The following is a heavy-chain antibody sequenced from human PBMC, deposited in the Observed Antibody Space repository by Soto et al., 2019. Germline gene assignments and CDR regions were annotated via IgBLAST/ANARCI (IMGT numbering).Heavy chain of an antibody. CDR2: ISAYSGKT. D-gene: IGHD3-16*01. CDR3: ARDPYLGDHQY. V-gene: IGHV1-18*01. J-gene: IGHJ4*02. Sequence: QVQLVQSGGEVKKPGASVKVSCKTSGYTFTTYGIIWVRQAPGQGLEWVGWISAYSGKTHYAQKFQGKVTMTTDTSTNTAYPELRSLRSDDTAVYYCARDPYLGDHQYWGQGTLVTVSS. CDR1: GYTFTTYG.